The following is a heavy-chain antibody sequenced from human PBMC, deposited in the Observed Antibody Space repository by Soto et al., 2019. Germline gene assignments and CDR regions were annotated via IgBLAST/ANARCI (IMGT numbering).Heavy chain of an antibody. CDR2: LSNTGRRT. CDR1: LFPFGANA. J-gene: IGHJ4*02. D-gene: IGHD1-26*01. V-gene: IGHV3-23*01. Sequence: PGGSLRLSCVVSLFPFGANAMSWVRQAPGKGLEWVSGLSNTGRRTSYADSVKGRFNISRDNSENTVYLQMNSLRVEDTAVYYCATEMGATQGPFDNWGQGTMVTVYS. CDR3: ATEMGATQGPFDN.